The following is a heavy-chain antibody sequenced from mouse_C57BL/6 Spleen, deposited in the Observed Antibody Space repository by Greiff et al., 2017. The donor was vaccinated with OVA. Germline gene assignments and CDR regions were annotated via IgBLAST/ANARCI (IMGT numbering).Heavy chain of an antibody. D-gene: IGHD1-1*01. CDR3: ARTSTVVACN. CDR2: IYPGSGST. CDR1: GYTFTRYW. V-gene: IGHV1-55*01. Sequence: QVQLKQPGAELVKPGASVKLSCKASGYTFTRYWITWVKQRPGQGLEWIGDIYPGSGSTNYNEKFKGKATLTVDTSSSTAYMQLSSLTSEDSAVYYCARTSTVVACNWGQDTTLTVSS. J-gene: IGHJ2*01.